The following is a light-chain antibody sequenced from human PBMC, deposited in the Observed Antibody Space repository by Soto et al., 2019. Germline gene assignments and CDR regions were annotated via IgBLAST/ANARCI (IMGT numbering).Light chain of an antibody. Sequence: DIQMTQSPSALSASVGDRVTITCRASQSISSWLAWYQQKPGKAPKLLIYHASSLEGGVPSRFSGSASGTEFTLTISSLQPDDFATYYCQQYNSYGTFGQGTKVEIK. V-gene: IGKV1-5*01. CDR3: QQYNSYGT. J-gene: IGKJ1*01. CDR2: HAS. CDR1: QSISSW.